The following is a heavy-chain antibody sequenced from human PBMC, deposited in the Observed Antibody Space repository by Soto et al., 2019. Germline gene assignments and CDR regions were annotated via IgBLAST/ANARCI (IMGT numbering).Heavy chain of an antibody. CDR3: ARDTGVNDTLTGYAVTLDY. J-gene: IGHJ4*02. CDR2: IWYDGSNK. V-gene: IGHV3-33*01. CDR1: GFTFISYG. Sequence: QLQLVESGGGVVQPGRYLRLSCADSGFTFISYGMHWVRQAPGKGLEWVAVIWYDGSNKYYGDSVKGRFTISRENSKNTLYLQMNSPRAQDTAVYYCARDTGVNDTLTGYAVTLDYWGQGTLVTVSS. D-gene: IGHD3-9*01.